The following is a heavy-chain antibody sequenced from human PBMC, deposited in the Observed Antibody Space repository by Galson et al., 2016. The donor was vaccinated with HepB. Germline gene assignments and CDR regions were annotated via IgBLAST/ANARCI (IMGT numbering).Heavy chain of an antibody. CDR2: IINLYGTA. CDR3: ARVRDGYNRHFYYGMDV. J-gene: IGHJ6*02. D-gene: IGHD5-24*01. Sequence: SVKVSCKASGGTLSSYAISWVRQAPGQGLEWMGVIINLYGTANYALKFQGRVTITADESTSTAHMEVSSLRYEDTAVYYCARVRDGYNRHFYYGMDVWGQGTSVPV. V-gene: IGHV1-69*13. CDR1: GGTLSSYA.